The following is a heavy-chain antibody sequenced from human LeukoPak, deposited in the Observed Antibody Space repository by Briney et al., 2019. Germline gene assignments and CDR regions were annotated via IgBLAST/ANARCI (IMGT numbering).Heavy chain of an antibody. CDR2: INHSGST. CDR1: GGSFSGYY. Sequence: PSETLSLTCAVYGGSFSGYYWSWIRQPPGKGLEWIGEINHSGSTNYNSSLKSRVTISVDTSKNQFSLKLSSVTAADTAVYYCARHHYDSSGYYFVDYWGPGTLVTVSS. CDR3: ARHHYDSSGYYFVDY. J-gene: IGHJ4*02. D-gene: IGHD3-22*01. V-gene: IGHV4-34*01.